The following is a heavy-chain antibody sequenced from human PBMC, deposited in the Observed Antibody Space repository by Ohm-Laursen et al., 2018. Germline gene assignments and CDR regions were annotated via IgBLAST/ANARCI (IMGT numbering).Heavy chain of an antibody. CDR1: GFTFSSYS. CDR2: IDTSSRGI. CDR3: ARDRIAARRGDFDY. V-gene: IGHV3-48*01. J-gene: IGHJ4*02. D-gene: IGHD6-6*01. Sequence: SLRLSCAASGFTFSSYSMNWVRQAPGKGLQWVSYIDTSSRGIYSADSVKGRFTISRDNAKNSLYLQMNSLRAEDTAVYYCARDRIAARRGDFDYWGQGTLVTVSS.